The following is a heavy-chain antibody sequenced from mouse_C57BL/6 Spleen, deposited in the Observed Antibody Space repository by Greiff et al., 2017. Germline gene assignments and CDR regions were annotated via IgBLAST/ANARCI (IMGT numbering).Heavy chain of an antibody. Sequence: QVQLKESGPGILQSSPTLSLTCSFSGFSLSTSGMGVSWIRQPSGKGLEWLAHIYWDDDKRYNPSLKSRLTISKDTSRNQVFLKITSVDTADTATYYSARTPGSSRFPYFDDWGQGTTLTVSS. J-gene: IGHJ2*01. CDR3: ARTPGSSRFPYFDD. D-gene: IGHD1-1*01. CDR1: GFSLSTSGMG. CDR2: IYWDDDK. V-gene: IGHV8-12*01.